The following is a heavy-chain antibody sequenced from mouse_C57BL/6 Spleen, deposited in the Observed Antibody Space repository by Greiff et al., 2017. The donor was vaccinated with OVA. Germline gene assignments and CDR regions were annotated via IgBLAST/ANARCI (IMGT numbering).Heavy chain of an antibody. J-gene: IGHJ2*01. CDR2: IRLKSDNYAT. Sequence: EVQLVESGGGLVQPGGSMKLSCVASGFTFSNYWMNWVRQSPEKGLEWVAQIRLKSDNYATHYAESVKGRFTISRDDSKSSVYLQMNNLRAEDTGIYYCTGYITTVVAPFDYWGQGTTLTVSS. V-gene: IGHV6-3*01. D-gene: IGHD1-1*01. CDR1: GFTFSNYW. CDR3: TGYITTVVAPFDY.